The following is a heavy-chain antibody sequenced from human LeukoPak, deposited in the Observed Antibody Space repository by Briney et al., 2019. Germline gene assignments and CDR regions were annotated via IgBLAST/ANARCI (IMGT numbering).Heavy chain of an antibody. J-gene: IGHJ4*02. CDR3: ASAYSSGPTAPCDY. D-gene: IGHD6-19*01. Sequence: GESLKISCKGSGYSFTSYWIGWVRQIPGKVLELMGMIYPGDSDTRYSPSFQGQVTISADKSISTAYLQWSSLKASDTAMYYCASAYSSGPTAPCDYWGQGTLVTVSS. V-gene: IGHV5-51*01. CDR2: IYPGDSDT. CDR1: GYSFTSYW.